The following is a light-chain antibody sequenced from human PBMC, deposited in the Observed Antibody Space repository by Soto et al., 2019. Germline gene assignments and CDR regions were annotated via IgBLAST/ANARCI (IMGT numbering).Light chain of an antibody. V-gene: IGKV1-5*03. CDR3: QHHESYPRT. CDR1: RSVNDN. CDR2: RVS. Sequence: DIQMTQSPSTLSASIGDRVTITCRASRSVNDNLAWYQQRPGKAPNFLISRVSNLESGVPSRFSGSGFGTEFTLTISNLQSDDFATYLCQHHESYPRTFGQGTKVEIK. J-gene: IGKJ1*01.